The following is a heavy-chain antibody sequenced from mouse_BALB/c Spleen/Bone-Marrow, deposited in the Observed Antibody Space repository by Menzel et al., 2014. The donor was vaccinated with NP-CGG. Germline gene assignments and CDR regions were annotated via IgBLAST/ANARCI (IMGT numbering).Heavy chain of an antibody. CDR2: IDPANGNT. J-gene: IGHJ1*01. V-gene: IGHV14-3*02. D-gene: IGHD1-1*01. CDR3: ARGYGSSYGTGYFDV. Sequence: VQLKQPGAELVKPGASVKLSCTASGFNIKDTYMHWVKQRPEQGLEWIGRIDPANGNTKYDPKFQGKATITADTSSNTAYLQLSSLTSGDTAVNYCARGYGSSYGTGYFDVWGAGTTVTVSS. CDR1: GFNIKDTY.